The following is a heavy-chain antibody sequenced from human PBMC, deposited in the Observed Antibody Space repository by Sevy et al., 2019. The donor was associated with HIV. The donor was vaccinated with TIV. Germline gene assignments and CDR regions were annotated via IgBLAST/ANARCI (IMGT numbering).Heavy chain of an antibody. Sequence: ASVKVSCKASGYTFTGYYLHWVRQAPGQGLEWVGWINPNSGVTNYAQKFQGRVTMTRDTSISTSYMELSGLRSDDTAVYYCARGGLETMITFGGVIATHDYWGQGTLVTVSS. V-gene: IGHV1-2*02. CDR1: GYTFTGYY. CDR3: ARGGLETMITFGGVIATHDY. J-gene: IGHJ4*02. D-gene: IGHD3-16*02. CDR2: INPNSGVT.